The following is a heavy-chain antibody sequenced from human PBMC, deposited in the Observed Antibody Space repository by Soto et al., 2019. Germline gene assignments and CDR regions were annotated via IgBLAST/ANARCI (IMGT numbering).Heavy chain of an antibody. J-gene: IGHJ6*02. D-gene: IGHD6-13*01. CDR1: GGTFSSYA. Sequence: QVQLVQSGAEVKKPGSSVKVSCKASGGTFSSYAISWVRQAPGQGLEWMGGIIPIFGTANYAQKFQGRVPITAAESTSTANRELSSLRSEDTAVYYCARWGHSSSWYGGDYYYGMDVWGQGTTVTVSS. CDR2: IIPIFGTA. CDR3: ARWGHSSSWYGGDYYYGMDV. V-gene: IGHV1-69*01.